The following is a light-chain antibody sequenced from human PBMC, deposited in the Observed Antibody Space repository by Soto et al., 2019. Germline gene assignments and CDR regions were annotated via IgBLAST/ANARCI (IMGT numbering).Light chain of an antibody. V-gene: IGKV3-15*01. CDR1: QSVSSN. Sequence: EIVITQSPATLSVSPGERATLSCRTSQSVSSNLAWDQQKPGQAPRLLIHGASTRATGIPARFSGSGSGTEFTLTISRLQSEDFAVYYCQQHNNWPPWTFGQGTKV. CDR3: QQHNNWPPWT. CDR2: GAS. J-gene: IGKJ1*01.